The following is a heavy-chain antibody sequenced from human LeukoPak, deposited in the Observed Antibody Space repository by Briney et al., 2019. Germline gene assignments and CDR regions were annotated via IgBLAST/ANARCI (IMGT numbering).Heavy chain of an antibody. V-gene: IGHV4-34*01. CDR2: INHSGST. Sequence: SETLSLTCAVYVGSFSGYYRSWIRQPPGKGLEWIGEINHSGSTNYNPSLKSRVTISVDTSKNQFSLKLSSVTAADTAVYYCASTRRAVAGPKSIDYWGQGTLVTVSS. D-gene: IGHD6-19*01. J-gene: IGHJ4*02. CDR3: ASTRRAVAGPKSIDY. CDR1: VGSFSGYY.